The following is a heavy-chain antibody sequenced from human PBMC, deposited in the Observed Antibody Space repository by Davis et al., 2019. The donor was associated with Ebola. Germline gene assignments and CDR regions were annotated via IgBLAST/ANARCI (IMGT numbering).Heavy chain of an antibody. V-gene: IGHV5-51*01. CDR3: ARHCISTSCSPLYYYGMDV. D-gene: IGHD2-2*01. CDR1: RYRLTTCW. J-gene: IGHJ6*02. CDR2: IFPGAPDT. Sequence: ESLTIPSMSSRYRLTTCWIVWVRQMPGKGLQCLALIFPGAPDTRSTPSFQGHVTISADKSISTAYLQWSSLKASDTAMYYCARHCISTSCSPLYYYGMDVWGQGTTVTVSS.